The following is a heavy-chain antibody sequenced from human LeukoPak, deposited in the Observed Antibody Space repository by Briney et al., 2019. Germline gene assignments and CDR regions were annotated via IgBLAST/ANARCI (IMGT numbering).Heavy chain of an antibody. J-gene: IGHJ6*03. CDR1: GFTLSTYN. D-gene: IGHD1-26*01. CDR3: ARDPYSGSYGDSYYYYMDV. V-gene: IGHV3-48*04. CDR2: ISWNSGSI. Sequence: PGGSLRLSCAASGFTLSTYNMKWVRQAPRKGLEWVSGISWNSGSIGYADSVKGRFTISRDNAKNSLYLQMNSLRAEDTAVYYCARDPYSGSYGDSYYYYMDVWGKGTTVTISS.